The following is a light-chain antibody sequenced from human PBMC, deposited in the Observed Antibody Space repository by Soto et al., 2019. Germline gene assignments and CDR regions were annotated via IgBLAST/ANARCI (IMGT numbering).Light chain of an antibody. V-gene: IGLV3-21*02. CDR1: NIAIKS. CDR3: QVGDSSSDHRVV. Sequence: SSELTQAPSVSVAPGQTARITCGGNNIAIKSVNWYQQKPGQAPVLVVYDYGDRPSGIPERFSGSNSGNTATLTITRVEAGDEAAYHCQVGDSSSDHRVVFGGGTKVTVL. CDR2: DYG. J-gene: IGLJ2*01.